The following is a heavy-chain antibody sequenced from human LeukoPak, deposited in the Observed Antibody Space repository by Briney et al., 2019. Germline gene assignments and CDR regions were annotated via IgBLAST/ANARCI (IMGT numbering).Heavy chain of an antibody. D-gene: IGHD3-10*01. J-gene: IGHJ5*02. CDR2: INHSGST. V-gene: IGHV4-34*01. CDR3: ARDRYYYDSGSYNWFDP. Sequence: SETLSLTCAVYGGSFSGYYWSWIRQPPGKGLEWIGEINHSGSTNYNPSLKSRVTISVDTSKNQFSLKLSSVTAADTAVYYCARDRYYYDSGSYNWFDPWGQGTLVTVSS. CDR1: GGSFSGYY.